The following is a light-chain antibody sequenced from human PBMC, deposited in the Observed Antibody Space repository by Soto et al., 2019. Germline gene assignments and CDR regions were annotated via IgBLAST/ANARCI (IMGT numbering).Light chain of an antibody. CDR2: DVS. CDR1: SSVIGRYNY. V-gene: IGLV2-14*01. CDR3: SSNLRSSTYD. J-gene: IGLJ1*01. Sequence: QSVLTQPASVSGSPGQSITISCTGTSSVIGRYNYVSWYQQYPGKAPKFMIYDVSNRPSGVSNRFSGSKSGNTASLTISGLQADYEDDNYSSSNLRSSTYDFRPRTKV.